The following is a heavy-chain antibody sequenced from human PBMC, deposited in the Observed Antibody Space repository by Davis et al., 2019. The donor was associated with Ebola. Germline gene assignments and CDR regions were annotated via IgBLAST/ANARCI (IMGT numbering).Heavy chain of an antibody. CDR1: GYTFTSYY. D-gene: IGHD5-24*01. J-gene: IGHJ6*02. CDR3: ARDLEMATIRSSYGMDV. CDR2: INPSGGST. Sequence: ASVKVSCKASGYTFTSYYMHWVRQAPGQGLEWMGIINPSGGSTSYAHKFQGRVTMTRDTSTSTVYMELGSLRSEDTAVYYCARDLEMATIRSSYGMDVWGQGTTVTVSS. V-gene: IGHV1-46*01.